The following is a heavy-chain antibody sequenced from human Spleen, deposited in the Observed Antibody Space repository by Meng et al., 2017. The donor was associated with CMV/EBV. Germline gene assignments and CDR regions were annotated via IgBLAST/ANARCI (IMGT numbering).Heavy chain of an antibody. Sequence: RQESGPGLGKPSETLSLTCTVSGGSISSGDYYWSWIRQPPGKGLEWIGYIYYSGSTYYNPSLKSRVTISVDTSKNQFSLKLSSVTAADTAVYYCATYYYDSSGYYCFDYWGQGTLVTVSS. D-gene: IGHD3-22*01. CDR3: ATYYYDSSGYYCFDY. J-gene: IGHJ4*02. CDR2: IYYSGST. CDR1: GGSISSGDYY. V-gene: IGHV4-30-4*08.